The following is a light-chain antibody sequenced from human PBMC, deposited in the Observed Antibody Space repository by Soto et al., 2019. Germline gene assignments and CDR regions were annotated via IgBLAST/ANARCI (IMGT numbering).Light chain of an antibody. CDR3: QQYYSYPQIT. V-gene: IGKV1-8*01. CDR2: AAS. CDR1: QGISSY. J-gene: IGKJ5*01. Sequence: AIRMTQSPSSFSASTGDRVTITCRASQGISSYLAWYQQKPGKAPMLLIYAASTLQSGVPSRFSGSGSGTDFTLTISCLQSEDFATYYCQQYYSYPQITFGQGTRLEIK.